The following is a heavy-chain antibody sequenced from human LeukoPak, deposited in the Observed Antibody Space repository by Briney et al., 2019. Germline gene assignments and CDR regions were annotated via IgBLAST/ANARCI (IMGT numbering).Heavy chain of an antibody. Sequence: GSVKVSCKASGYTFTTYYLHWVRQAPGQGLEWMGIINPSGGSTSYAQKFQGRVTMTRDTSTSTVYMELSSLRSEDTAVYYCARATVQWNIAAASDPWGQGTLVTVSS. CDR2: INPSGGST. CDR3: ARATVQWNIAAASDP. D-gene: IGHD6-13*01. CDR1: GYTFTTYY. J-gene: IGHJ5*02. V-gene: IGHV1-46*01.